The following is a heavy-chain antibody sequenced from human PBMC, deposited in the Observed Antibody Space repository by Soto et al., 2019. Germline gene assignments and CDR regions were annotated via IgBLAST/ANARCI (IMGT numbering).Heavy chain of an antibody. D-gene: IGHD6-19*01. CDR2: LDQSGGT. Sequence: SETLSLTCAVVGDSLRGQSWNWIRQSPGKGLEWIGELDQSGGTNYNPSLKSRAIISDDTSKNQFSLTLTSVTAADTAVYYCAKEDSYGWSGESFDVWGQGTTVTVSS. V-gene: IGHV4-34*01. CDR3: AKEDSYGWSGESFDV. J-gene: IGHJ6*02. CDR1: GDSLRGQS.